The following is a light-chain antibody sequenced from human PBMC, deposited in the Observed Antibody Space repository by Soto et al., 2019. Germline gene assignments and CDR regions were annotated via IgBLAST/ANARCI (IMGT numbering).Light chain of an antibody. Sequence: EMMLTQAPGTLSLSPGDRATLSCRASQRVSSADLAWYQQKPGQAPRLLIYGASSRATGIPDRFSGSGSGTDFTLTINRLEPEDFAVYYCQQYGSSHTFGQGTKLELK. J-gene: IGKJ2*01. V-gene: IGKV3-20*01. CDR2: GAS. CDR1: QRVSSAD. CDR3: QQYGSSHT.